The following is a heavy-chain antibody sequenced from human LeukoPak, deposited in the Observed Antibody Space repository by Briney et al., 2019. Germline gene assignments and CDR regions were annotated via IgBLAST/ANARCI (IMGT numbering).Heavy chain of an antibody. CDR2: IYYSGST. J-gene: IGHJ4*02. D-gene: IGHD7-27*01. Sequence: SETLSLTCTVSGGSISSYYWSWIRQPPGKGLEWIGYIYYSGSTNYNPSLRSRVTISVDTSKNQFSLKLSSVTAADTAVYYCASPGSDESGPPALWGQGTLVTVSS. CDR1: GGSISSYY. V-gene: IGHV4-59*12. CDR3: ASPGSDESGPPAL.